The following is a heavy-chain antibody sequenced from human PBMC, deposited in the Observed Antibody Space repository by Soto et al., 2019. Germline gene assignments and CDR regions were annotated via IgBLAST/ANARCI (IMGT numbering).Heavy chain of an antibody. CDR1: GFNFDNYW. D-gene: IGHD1-1*01. CDR2: IKQDGSDK. Sequence: PGGSLRLSCAASGFNFDNYWMAWVRQAPGKGLEWVANIKQDGSDKNYVDSVKGRFTISRDNAKNSLYLQMNSLRAEDSAVYSYARDTTGILDYWGQGTLVTVSS. CDR3: ARDTTGILDY. V-gene: IGHV3-7*01. J-gene: IGHJ4*02.